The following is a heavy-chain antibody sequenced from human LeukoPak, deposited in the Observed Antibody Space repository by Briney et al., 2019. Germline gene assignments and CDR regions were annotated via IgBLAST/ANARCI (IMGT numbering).Heavy chain of an antibody. V-gene: IGHV3-43*01. CDR1: GFTFDDYT. J-gene: IGHJ4*02. D-gene: IGHD5-24*01. CDR3: AKDRERWLQGGPDY. CDR2: ISWDGGST. Sequence: SGGSLRLSCAASGFTFDDYTMHWVRQAPGKGLEWVSLISWDGGSTYYAVSVKGRFTISRDNSKNSLYLQMNSLRTEDTALYYCAKDRERWLQGGPDYWGQGTLVTVSS.